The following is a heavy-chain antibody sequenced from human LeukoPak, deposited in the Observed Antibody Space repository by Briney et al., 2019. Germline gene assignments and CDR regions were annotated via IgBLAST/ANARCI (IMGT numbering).Heavy chain of an antibody. CDR2: ISAYNGNT. CDR1: GYTFTNYD. J-gene: IGHJ3*02. Sequence: ASVKVSCKASGYTFTNYDISWVRQAPGQGLEWMGWISAYNGNTNSAQKLQGRVTMTTDTSTSTAYMELRSLRSDDTAVYYCARSGRYPSDAFDIWGQGTMVTVSS. V-gene: IGHV1-18*01. D-gene: IGHD1-26*01. CDR3: ARSGRYPSDAFDI.